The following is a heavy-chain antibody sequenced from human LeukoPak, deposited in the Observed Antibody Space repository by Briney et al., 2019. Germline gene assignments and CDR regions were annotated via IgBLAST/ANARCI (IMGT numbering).Heavy chain of an antibody. J-gene: IGHJ4*02. V-gene: IGHV3-66*01. CDR1: GFTVSSNY. Sequence: GGSLRLSCAASGFTVSSNYMSWVRQAPGRGLEWVSVIYSGGSTYYADSVKGRLTIARYKSKDTLFLQMNSLRARDTAVYYCARGTVTMVDYWGQGTLVTVSS. CDR2: IYSGGST. CDR3: ARGTVTMVDY. D-gene: IGHD3-10*01.